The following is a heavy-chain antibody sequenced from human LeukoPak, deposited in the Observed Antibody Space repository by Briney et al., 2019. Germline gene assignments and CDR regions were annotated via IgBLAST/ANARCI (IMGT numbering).Heavy chain of an antibody. J-gene: IGHJ4*02. CDR2: ISSSGSTI. V-gene: IGHV3-11*01. CDR1: GFTFSDYY. D-gene: IGHD2-15*01. CDR3: ARLSVVVVAATGYFDY. Sequence: GGSLRLSCAASGFTFSDYYMSWIRQAPGKGLEWVSYISSSGSTIYYADSVKGRFTISRDNAKNSLYLQMNSLRAEDTAVYYCARLSVVVVAATGYFDYWGQGTLVTVSP.